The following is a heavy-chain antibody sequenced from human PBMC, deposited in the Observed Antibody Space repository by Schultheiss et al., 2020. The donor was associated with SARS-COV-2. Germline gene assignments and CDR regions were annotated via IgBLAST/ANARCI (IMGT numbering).Heavy chain of an antibody. CDR1: GFTFRSYA. CDR3: ARDLWLLDYYYGMDV. V-gene: IGHV3-30*04. D-gene: IGHD3-22*01. J-gene: IGHJ6*02. CDR2: ISYDGSNK. Sequence: GGSLRLSCAASGFTFRSYAMHWVRQAPGKGLEWVAVISYDGSNKYYADSVKGRFTISRDNAKNSLYLQMNSLRAEDTAVYYCARDLWLLDYYYGMDVWGQGTTVTVSS.